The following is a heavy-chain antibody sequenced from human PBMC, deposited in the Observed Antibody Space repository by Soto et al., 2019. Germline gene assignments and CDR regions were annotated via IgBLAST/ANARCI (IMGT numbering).Heavy chain of an antibody. J-gene: IGHJ5*02. D-gene: IGHD3-3*01. V-gene: IGHV1-24*01. CDR3: ATVTLTIFGVVPMFDP. Sequence: GASVKVSCKVSGYTLTELSMHWVRRAPGKGLEWMGGFDPEDGETIYAQKFQGRVTMTEDTSTDTAYMELSSLRSEDTAVYYCATVTLTIFGVVPMFDPWGQGTLVTVSS. CDR2: FDPEDGET. CDR1: GYTLTELS.